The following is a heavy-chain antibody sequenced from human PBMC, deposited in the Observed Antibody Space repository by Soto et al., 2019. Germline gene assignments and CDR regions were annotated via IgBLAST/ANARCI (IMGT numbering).Heavy chain of an antibody. CDR1: GYTFTGYY. D-gene: IGHD4-17*01. CDR2: INPNSGGT. V-gene: IGHV1-2*04. J-gene: IGHJ4*02. Sequence: ASVKVSCKASGYTFTGYYMHWVRQAPGQGLEWMGWINPNSGGTNYAQKFQGWVTMTRDTSTSTAYMELSRLRSDDTAVYYCARDGLYGDYVFDYWGQGTLVTVSS. CDR3: ARDGLYGDYVFDY.